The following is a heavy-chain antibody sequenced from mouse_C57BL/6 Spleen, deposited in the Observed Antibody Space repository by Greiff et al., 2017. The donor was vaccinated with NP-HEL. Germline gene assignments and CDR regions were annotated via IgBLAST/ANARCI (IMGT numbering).Heavy chain of an antibody. D-gene: IGHD2-5*01. CDR2: IYPGDGDT. Sequence: VKLQQSGAELVKPGASVKISCKASGYAFSSYWMNWVKQRPGKGLEWIGQIYPGDGDTNYNGKFKGKATLTADKSSSTAYMQLSSLTSEDSAVYFCARGRAYYSNLDFDYWGQGTTLTVSS. CDR1: GYAFSSYW. V-gene: IGHV1-80*01. CDR3: ARGRAYYSNLDFDY. J-gene: IGHJ2*01.